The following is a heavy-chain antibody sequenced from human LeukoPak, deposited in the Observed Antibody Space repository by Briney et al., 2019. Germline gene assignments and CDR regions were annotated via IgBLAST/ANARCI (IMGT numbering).Heavy chain of an antibody. CDR1: GYTFTSYY. J-gene: IGHJ4*02. Sequence: ASVKVSCKASGYTFTSYYMHWVRQDPGQGLEWMGIINPSGGSTSYAQKFQGRGTMTRDTSTSTVYMELSSLRSEDTAVYYCAREDNSPTPLQWHFDYWGQGTLVTVSP. CDR3: AREDNSPTPLQWHFDY. D-gene: IGHD5-24*01. CDR2: INPSGGST. V-gene: IGHV1-46*01.